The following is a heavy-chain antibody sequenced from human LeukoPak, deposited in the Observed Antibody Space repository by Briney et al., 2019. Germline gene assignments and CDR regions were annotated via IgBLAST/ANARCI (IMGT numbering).Heavy chain of an antibody. Sequence: TGGSLRLSCAASGFNFSSYAMSGVRHAPGKGLEWVSAISGSGGSTYYADSVKGRFNISRDNSKNTLYLQMNSLRAEDTAVYYCAKDMIINYDFWSGPTYYFDYWGQGTLVTVSS. J-gene: IGHJ4*02. V-gene: IGHV3-23*01. CDR1: GFNFSSYA. CDR3: AKDMIINYDFWSGPTYYFDY. D-gene: IGHD3-3*01. CDR2: ISGSGGST.